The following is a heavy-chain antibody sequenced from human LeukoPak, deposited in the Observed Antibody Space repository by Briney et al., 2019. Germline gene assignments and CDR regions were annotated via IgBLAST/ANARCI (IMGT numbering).Heavy chain of an antibody. Sequence: ASVKVSCKASGYTFISYDINWVRQATGQGLEWMGWMNPNSGNTGYAQKFQGRVTMTRNTSISTAYMELSSLRSEDTAVYYCARERGADSGYDSDYWGQGTLVTVSS. J-gene: IGHJ4*02. V-gene: IGHV1-8*01. D-gene: IGHD5-12*01. CDR3: ARERGADSGYDSDY. CDR2: MNPNSGNT. CDR1: GYTFISYD.